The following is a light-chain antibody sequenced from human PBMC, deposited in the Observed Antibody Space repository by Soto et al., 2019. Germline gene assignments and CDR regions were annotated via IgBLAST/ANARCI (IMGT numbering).Light chain of an antibody. CDR1: CSNIGAGYD. Sequence: QLVLTQPPSVSGAPGQRVTISCTGSCSNIGAGYDVHWYQQLPGTAPKLLIYGNSNRPSGVPDRFSGSKSGTSASLAITGLQAEDEADYYCQSYDSSLDVVFGGGTKLTVL. CDR2: GNS. V-gene: IGLV1-40*01. J-gene: IGLJ2*01. CDR3: QSYDSSLDVV.